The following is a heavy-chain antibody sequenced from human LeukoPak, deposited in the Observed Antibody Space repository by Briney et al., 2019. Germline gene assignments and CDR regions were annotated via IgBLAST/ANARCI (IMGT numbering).Heavy chain of an antibody. Sequence: PSETLSLTCAVYGGSFSGYYWSWIRQPPGKGLEWIGEINHSGSTNYNPSLKSRVTISVDTSKNQFSLKLSSVTAADTAVYYCATWTGYSGYYWGQGTLVTVSS. CDR2: INHSGST. V-gene: IGHV4-34*01. J-gene: IGHJ4*02. CDR3: ATWTGYSGYY. CDR1: GGSFSGYY. D-gene: IGHD5-12*01.